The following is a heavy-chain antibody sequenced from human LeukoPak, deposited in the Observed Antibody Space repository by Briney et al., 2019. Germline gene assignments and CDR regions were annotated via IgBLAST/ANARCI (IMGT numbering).Heavy chain of an antibody. Sequence: PGGSLRLSCAASGFTFSSYSMNWVRQAPGKGLEWVSSISSSSSYIYYADSVKGRFTISRDSAKNSLYLQMNSLRAEDTAVYYCAKDRKQLANAPLDYWGQGTLVTVSS. D-gene: IGHD6-13*01. CDR1: GFTFSSYS. V-gene: IGHV3-21*01. CDR2: ISSSSSYI. J-gene: IGHJ4*02. CDR3: AKDRKQLANAPLDY.